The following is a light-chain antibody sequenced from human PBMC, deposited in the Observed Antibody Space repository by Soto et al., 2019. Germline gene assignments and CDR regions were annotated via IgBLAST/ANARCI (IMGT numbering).Light chain of an antibody. V-gene: IGLV2-14*01. CDR1: SSDVGAYNY. Sequence: QSALTQPASVSGSPGQSITISCAGTSSDVGAYNYVSWFQQHPGKVPKLIIYDVSDRPSGVSDRFSGSKSGNTASLTISGVQAEDEADYYCGSYTTSNTMIFAGGTKLTVL. J-gene: IGLJ2*01. CDR3: GSYTTSNTMI. CDR2: DVS.